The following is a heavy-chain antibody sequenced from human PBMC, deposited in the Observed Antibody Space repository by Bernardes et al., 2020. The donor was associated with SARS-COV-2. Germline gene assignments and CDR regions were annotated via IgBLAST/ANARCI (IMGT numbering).Heavy chain of an antibody. J-gene: IGHJ5*02. D-gene: IGHD1-1*01. CDR2: NDSDGSRT. Sequence: GGALRLSCAASGFSLNTLWVHWVRQVSRKGLVWVSQNDSDGSRTNYADSVKGRFTIFRDNAKNTLYLQMNSLRVEDTAVYYCTRDPSGTSPAWGQGTLVTVSS. CDR3: TRDPSGTSPA. V-gene: IGHV3-74*01. CDR1: GFSLNTLW.